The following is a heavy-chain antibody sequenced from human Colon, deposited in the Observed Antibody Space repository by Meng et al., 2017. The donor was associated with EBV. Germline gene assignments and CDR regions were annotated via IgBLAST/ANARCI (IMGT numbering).Heavy chain of an antibody. CDR3: ARVSSGWDYFDY. CDR1: GGSVSSGGYY. CDR2: IYYSGST. V-gene: IGHV4-31*03. D-gene: IGHD6-19*01. Sequence: QVHLPEAGPGLVKPSQTLSLTCTVSGGSVSSGGYYWTWIRQHPGKGLEWFGHIYYSGSTFYNPSLKRRVIISIDTSKNQFSLNLRSVTAADTAVYYCARVSSGWDYFDYWGQGTLVTVSS. J-gene: IGHJ4*02.